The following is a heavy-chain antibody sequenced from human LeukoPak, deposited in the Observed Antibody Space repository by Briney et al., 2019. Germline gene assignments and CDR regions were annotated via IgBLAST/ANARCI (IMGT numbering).Heavy chain of an antibody. D-gene: IGHD5-18*01. CDR3: TRMRGYTYGYWYLDL. CDR2: MNPTSGNT. J-gene: IGHJ2*01. CDR1: GYTFTSYD. V-gene: IGHV1-8*01. Sequence: ASVKVPCKAAGYTFTSYDINWVRQAPGQGLEWMGWMNPTSGNTGYAQKFQGRVTMTRDASIATACMELSSLTSEDTALYYCTRMRGYTYGYWYLDLWGRGTPVTVSS.